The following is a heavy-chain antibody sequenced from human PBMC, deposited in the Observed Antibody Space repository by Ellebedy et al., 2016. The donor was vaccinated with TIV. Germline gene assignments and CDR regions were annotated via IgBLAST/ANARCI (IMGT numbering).Heavy chain of an antibody. V-gene: IGHV3-74*01. CDR1: GFTFSSYW. CDR3: SRGGHYSDSLFDS. Sequence: GGSPRLSXAASGFTFSSYWMHWVRQAPGKGLVWVSRINADGRSRSYADSVKGRFTISRDNADNTLYLQMNSLRGDDTAVYYCSRGGHYSDSLFDSWGRGTLVTVSS. D-gene: IGHD3-22*01. CDR2: INADGRSR. J-gene: IGHJ4*02.